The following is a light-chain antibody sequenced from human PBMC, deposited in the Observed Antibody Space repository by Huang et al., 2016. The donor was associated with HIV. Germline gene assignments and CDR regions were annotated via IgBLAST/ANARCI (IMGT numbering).Light chain of an antibody. Sequence: DIVMTQSPDSLAVSLGERATINCKSSQSVLYSSNNKNYLAWYQQKTGHPPTLLIYWASTRESGVPDRFSGSGSGTDFTLTISSLQAEDVAVYYCQQYYSTPLTFGGGTKVEIK. V-gene: IGKV4-1*01. CDR2: WAS. CDR1: QSVLYSSNNKNY. CDR3: QQYYSTPLT. J-gene: IGKJ4*01.